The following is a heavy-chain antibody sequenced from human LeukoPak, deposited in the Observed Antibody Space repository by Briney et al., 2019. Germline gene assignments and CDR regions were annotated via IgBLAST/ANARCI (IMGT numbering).Heavy chain of an antibody. CDR3: ATIRNCGGDCYYFDY. Sequence: GGSLRLSCVASGFTFSSFAMSWVRQAPGKGLEWVSAISGSGANTYFADSVKGRFTISRDNSKNTLYLQVNSLRAEDTAVYYCATIRNCGGDCYYFDYWGQGTLVTVSS. D-gene: IGHD2-21*02. V-gene: IGHV3-23*01. CDR2: ISGSGANT. CDR1: GFTFSSFA. J-gene: IGHJ4*02.